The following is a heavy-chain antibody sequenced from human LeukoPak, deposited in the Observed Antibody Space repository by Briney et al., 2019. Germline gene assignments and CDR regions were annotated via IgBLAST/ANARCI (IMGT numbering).Heavy chain of an antibody. CDR2: IYTSGST. J-gene: IGHJ5*02. Sequence: KPSETLSLTCTVSGGSISSSSYYWSWIRQPAGKGLEWIGRIYTSGSTNYNPSLKSRVTISVDTSKNQFSLKLSSVTAADTAVYYCARAIKSEIRPGLSTLTWFDPWGQGTLVTVSS. CDR1: GGSISSSSYY. V-gene: IGHV4-61*02. D-gene: IGHD1-1*01. CDR3: ARAIKSEIRPGLSTLTWFDP.